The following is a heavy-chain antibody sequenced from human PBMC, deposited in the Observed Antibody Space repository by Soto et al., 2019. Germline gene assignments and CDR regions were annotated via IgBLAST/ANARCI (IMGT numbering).Heavy chain of an antibody. CDR1: GFTFSSYA. Sequence: QVQLVESGGGVVQPGRSLRLSCAASGFTFSSYAMHWVRQAPGKGLEWVAVISYDGSNKYYADSVKGRFTISRDNSKNTLYLQMSSLRAEDTAVYYWARDPSGSYYGEVDRYFDYWGQGTLVTVSS. J-gene: IGHJ4*02. CDR2: ISYDGSNK. CDR3: ARDPSGSYYGEVDRYFDY. D-gene: IGHD1-26*01. V-gene: IGHV3-30-3*01.